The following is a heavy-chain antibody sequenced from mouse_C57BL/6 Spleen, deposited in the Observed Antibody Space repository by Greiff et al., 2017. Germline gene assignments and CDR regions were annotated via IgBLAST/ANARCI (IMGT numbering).Heavy chain of an antibody. CDR1: GYTFTDYE. D-gene: IGHD2-1*01. CDR2: IDPETSGT. J-gene: IGHJ4*01. Sequence: VQLQQSGAELVRPGASVTLSCKASGYTFTDYEMHWVKQTPVHGLEWIGAIDPETSGTAYNQKFKGKAILTADKSSSTAYMELRSLTSEDSAVYYCTFYYGNPYAMDYWGQGTSVTVSS. V-gene: IGHV1-15*01. CDR3: TFYYGNPYAMDY.